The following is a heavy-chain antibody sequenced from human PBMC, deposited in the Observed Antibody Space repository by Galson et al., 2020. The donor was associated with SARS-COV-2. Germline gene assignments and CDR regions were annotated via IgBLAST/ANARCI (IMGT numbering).Heavy chain of an antibody. CDR3: KTSPGSSEARGDY. V-gene: IGHV3-66*01. CDR1: GFTVSSNE. CDR2: ISGGST. Sequence: GGSLRLSCAASGFTVSSNEMSWVRQAPGTGLEWVSSISGGSTYYADSRKGRFTISRDNSKNTLHLQMNSLSAEDTAVYYCKTSPGSSEARGDYWGQGSLVTVSS. D-gene: IGHD1-26*01. J-gene: IGHJ4*02.